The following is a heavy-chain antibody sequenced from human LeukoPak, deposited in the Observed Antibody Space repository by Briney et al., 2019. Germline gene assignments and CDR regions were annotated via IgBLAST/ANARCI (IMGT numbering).Heavy chain of an antibody. CDR2: ISGSGGST. J-gene: IGHJ3*02. D-gene: IGHD1-26*01. CDR3: AKDGYSGSCSDAFDI. CDR1: GFTFSSYA. Sequence: GGSLRLSCAASGFTFSSYAMSWVRQAPGKGLEWVSAISGSGGSTYYADCVKGRFTISRDNFKNTLYLQMNSLRAEDTAVYYCAKDGYSGSCSDAFDIWGQGTMVTVSS. V-gene: IGHV3-23*01.